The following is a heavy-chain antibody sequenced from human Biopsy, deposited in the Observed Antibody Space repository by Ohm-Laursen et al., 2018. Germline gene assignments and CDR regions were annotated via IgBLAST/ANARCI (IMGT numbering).Heavy chain of an antibody. D-gene: IGHD1/OR15-1a*01. CDR3: AKGSEQLQDAGGVDA. CDR1: GFSVAVYA. J-gene: IGHJ5*02. V-gene: IGHV3-43D*04. CDR2: IGWDGANT. Sequence: SLRLSCSASGFSVAVYAMHWVRLVSGKGLEWVSFIGWDGANTYYGGSVRGRFTISRDNDKNALYLQMNSLRLEDSDFYYCAKGSEQLQDAGGVDAWGQGTPVTVSS.